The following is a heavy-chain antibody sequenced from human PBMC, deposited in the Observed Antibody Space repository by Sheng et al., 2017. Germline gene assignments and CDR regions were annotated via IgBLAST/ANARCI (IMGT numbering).Heavy chain of an antibody. CDR1: GGSFSGYY. CDR3: AGLTLRFLEWLAVDY. Sequence: QVQLQQWGAGLLKPSETLSLTCAVYGGSFSGYYWSWIRQPPGKGLEWIGEINHSGSTNYNPSLKSRVTISVDTSKNQFSLKLSSVTAADTAVYYCAGLTLRFLEWLAVDYWGQGTLVTVSS. CDR2: INHSGST. J-gene: IGHJ4*02. D-gene: IGHD3-3*01. V-gene: IGHV4-34*01.